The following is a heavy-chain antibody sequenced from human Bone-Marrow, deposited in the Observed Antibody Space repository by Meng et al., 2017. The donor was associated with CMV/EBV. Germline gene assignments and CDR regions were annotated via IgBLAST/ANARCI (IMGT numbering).Heavy chain of an antibody. Sequence: GESLKISCAASGFTFSSYWMSWVRQAPGKGLEWVANIKQDGSEKYYVDSVKGRFTISRDNAKNSLYLQMNSLRAEDTAVYYCARDHSYSSSWSDYWGQGTRVTGSS. CDR2: IKQDGSEK. V-gene: IGHV3-7*01. CDR3: ARDHSYSSSWSDY. D-gene: IGHD6-13*01. CDR1: GFTFSSYW. J-gene: IGHJ4*02.